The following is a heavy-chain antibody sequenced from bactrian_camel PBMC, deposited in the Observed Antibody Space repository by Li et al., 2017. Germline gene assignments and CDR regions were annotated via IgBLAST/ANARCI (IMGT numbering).Heavy chain of an antibody. CDR3: ATDPSRGDWYVD. Sequence: GGLVQPGGSLRLSCATSGFAFSAAWMYWVRQAPGKGLEWVSGVQPGGAAAFYAGSLKGRFTISRDNAMNTLYLQMNSLKTEDTAVYYCATDPSRGDWYVDWGQGTQVTVS. J-gene: IGHJ4*01. CDR2: VQPGGAAA. D-gene: IGHD1*01. V-gene: IGHV3S1*01. CDR1: GFAFSAAW.